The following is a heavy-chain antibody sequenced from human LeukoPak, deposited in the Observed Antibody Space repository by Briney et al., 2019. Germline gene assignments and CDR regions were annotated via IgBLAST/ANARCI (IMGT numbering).Heavy chain of an antibody. Sequence: SETLSLTCAVSGYSISSGYFWAWIRQPPGKGLEWIGSISHSGSSYSKPSLKSRVIISVDTSNNQFSLKLTSVTAADTATYYCARDGYYYGGSFEYWGQGIRVAVSS. V-gene: IGHV4-38-2*02. CDR1: GYSISSGYF. D-gene: IGHD3-10*01. CDR2: ISHSGSS. J-gene: IGHJ4*02. CDR3: ARDGYYYGGSFEY.